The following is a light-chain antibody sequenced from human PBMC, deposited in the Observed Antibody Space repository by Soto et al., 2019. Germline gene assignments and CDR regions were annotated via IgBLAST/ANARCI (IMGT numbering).Light chain of an antibody. CDR2: GAS. CDR1: QSVNNNY. Sequence: EIVLTQSPGTLALSPGERATLSCRASQSVNNNYLAWYQQKPGQAPRLLIFGASSRATGIPDRFSGSGSGTDTSLTISRLEPEDFAVYYCQQSGSSPWTFGQGTKVEIK. J-gene: IGKJ1*01. CDR3: QQSGSSPWT. V-gene: IGKV3-20*01.